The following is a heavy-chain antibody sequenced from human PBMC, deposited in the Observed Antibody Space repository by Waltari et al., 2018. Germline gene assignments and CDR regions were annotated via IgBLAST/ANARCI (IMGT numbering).Heavy chain of an antibody. CDR2: IYRGGST. Sequence: EVQLVESGGTLVQPGGSLRLYCAVSGFAVADNFMSWVRQLPGKGLEWVSIIYRGGSTHYGDSVKDRFTISRDSSNNTVYLQMNSLRKEDTGVYYCARLWGGPFDRWGQGTLVTVSS. CDR1: GFAVADNF. V-gene: IGHV3-66*02. D-gene: IGHD1-26*01. J-gene: IGHJ5*02. CDR3: ARLWGGPFDR.